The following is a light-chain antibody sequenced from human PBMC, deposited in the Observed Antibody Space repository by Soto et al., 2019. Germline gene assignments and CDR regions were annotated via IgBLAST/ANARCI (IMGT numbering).Light chain of an antibody. V-gene: IGLV2-23*01. CDR2: EGS. CDR1: SSDVGSYNL. Sequence: QSVLTQPASVSGSPGQSITISCTGTSSDVGSYNLDSWYQQHPGKAPKLMIYEGSKRPSGVSNRFSGSKSGNTASLTISGLQAEDEADYYCCSYAGSRVVFGGGTKLTVL. J-gene: IGLJ2*01. CDR3: CSYAGSRVV.